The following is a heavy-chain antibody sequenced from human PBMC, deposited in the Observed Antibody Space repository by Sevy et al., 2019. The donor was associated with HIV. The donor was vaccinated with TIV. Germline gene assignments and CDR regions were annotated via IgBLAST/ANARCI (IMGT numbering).Heavy chain of an antibody. V-gene: IGHV4-59*08. CDR3: ARRNDFDI. CDR1: GGSINSDH. Sequence: SETLSLTCTVSGGSINSDHWNWIRQPPGKGLEWIGYVYYTGGTNYNPSLKNRVTISVARTKNQLSLKLTSVTAADTAVYYCARRNDFDIWGQGTMVTISS. J-gene: IGHJ3*02. CDR2: VYYTGGT.